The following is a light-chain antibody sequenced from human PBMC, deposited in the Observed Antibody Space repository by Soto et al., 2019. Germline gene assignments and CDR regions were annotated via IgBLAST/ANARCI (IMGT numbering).Light chain of an antibody. J-gene: IGKJ5*01. CDR2: AAS. CDR3: QQSYSTPT. CDR1: QSISNH. Sequence: DIQMTQSPSSLSASVEDRVIITCRASQSISNHLNWYQQKPGKAPKLLIFAASSLQSGVPSRFSGSRSGPDFTLTISSLQPEDFATYYRQQSYSTPTFGQGTRLEIK. V-gene: IGKV1-39*01.